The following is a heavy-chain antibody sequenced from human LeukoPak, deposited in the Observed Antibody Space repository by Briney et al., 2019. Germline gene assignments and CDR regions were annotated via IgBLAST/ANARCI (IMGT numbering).Heavy chain of an antibody. V-gene: IGHV1-3*03. D-gene: IGHD3-10*01. CDR1: GYTFTSYT. CDR2: INAGNGNT. J-gene: IGHJ3*02. Sequence: ASVKVSCKASGYTFTSYTMHWVRQAPGQRLEWMGWINAGNGNTKYSQEFQGRVTITRDTSASTAYMELSSLRSEDMAVYYCAREWFRGRLDIWGQGTMVTVSS. CDR3: AREWFRGRLDI.